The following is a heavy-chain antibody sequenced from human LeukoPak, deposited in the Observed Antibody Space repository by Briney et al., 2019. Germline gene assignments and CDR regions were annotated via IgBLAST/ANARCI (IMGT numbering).Heavy chain of an antibody. J-gene: IGHJ4*02. Sequence: ASVKVSCKASGGTFSSYAISWVRQATGQGLEWMGWMNPNSGNTGYAQKFQGRVTMTRNTSISTAYMELSSLRSEDTAVYYCARGAGITMVRGVHPDYWGQGTLVTVS. D-gene: IGHD3-10*01. V-gene: IGHV1-8*02. CDR3: ARGAGITMVRGVHPDY. CDR2: MNPNSGNT. CDR1: GGTFSSYA.